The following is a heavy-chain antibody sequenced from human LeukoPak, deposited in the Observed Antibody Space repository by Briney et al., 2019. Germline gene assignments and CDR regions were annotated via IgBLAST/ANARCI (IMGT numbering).Heavy chain of an antibody. CDR2: ISSNGGST. Sequence: PGGSLRLSCAASGFTFSSYDMHWVRQAPGKGLEYASAISSNGGSTYYANSVKGRFTISRDNSKNTPYLQMGSLRAEDMAVYYCARDGGSPEYYDSSGYCDYWGQGTLVTVSS. CDR1: GFTFSSYD. D-gene: IGHD3-22*01. J-gene: IGHJ4*02. CDR3: ARDGGSPEYYDSSGYCDY. V-gene: IGHV3-64*01.